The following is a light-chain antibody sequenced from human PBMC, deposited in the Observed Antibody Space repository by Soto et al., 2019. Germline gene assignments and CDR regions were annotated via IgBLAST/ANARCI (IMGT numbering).Light chain of an antibody. CDR3: QQRSSWPFT. CDR2: ATS. V-gene: IGKV3-11*01. Sequence: IVVAPCLATRSLSPGERATLSCRASQSVNNYLAWYQQNPVQAPRLLXYATSNSAICIPARFSGSGSGTELTLTISSLEPEDFAVYYCQQRSSWPFTFGPGTKVDIK. J-gene: IGKJ3*01. CDR1: QSVNNY.